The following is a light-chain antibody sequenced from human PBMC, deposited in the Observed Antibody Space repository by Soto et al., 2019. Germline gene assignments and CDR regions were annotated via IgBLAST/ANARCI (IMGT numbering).Light chain of an antibody. V-gene: IGLV2-8*01. CDR2: EVT. J-gene: IGLJ2*01. CDR1: SSDLGDFYY. CDR3: SSRIGGTSVV. Sequence: QSVLTQPPSASGSPGQSVTISCTGTSSDLGDFYYVSWYQQHPGQVPKLMIYEVTKRPSGVHDRFSGSKSGNTASLTVSGLQAEDEADYYCSSRIGGTSVVFGGGTKLTVL.